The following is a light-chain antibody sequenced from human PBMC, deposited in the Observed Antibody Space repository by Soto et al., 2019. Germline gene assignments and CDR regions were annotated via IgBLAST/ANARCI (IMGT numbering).Light chain of an antibody. CDR2: SYD. CDR1: SSNLGDNA. V-gene: IGLV1-44*01. Sequence: QSVRTQPPSASGTPGQRVTISCSTSSSNLGDNAVNWYQHVPGTAPKLLIYSYDQRPSGVPDRFSGSKSGTSASLAISGLQSEDEADYYCAAWDASLDGYVFGTGTKVTVL. J-gene: IGLJ1*01. CDR3: AAWDASLDGYV.